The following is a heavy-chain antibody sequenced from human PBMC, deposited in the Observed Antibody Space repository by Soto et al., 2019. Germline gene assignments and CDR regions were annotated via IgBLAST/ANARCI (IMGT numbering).Heavy chain of an antibody. J-gene: IGHJ4*02. CDR1: GFTFGDYA. D-gene: IGHD6-19*01. V-gene: IGHV3-49*03. Sequence: PGGSLRLSCTASGFTFGDYAMSWFRQAPGKGLEWVGFIRSKAYGGTTEYAASVKGRFTISRDDSKSIAYLQMNSLKTEDTAVYYCTRERLLHSSGWYGVYWGQGTLVTVSS. CDR3: TRERLLHSSGWYGVY. CDR2: IRSKAYGGTT.